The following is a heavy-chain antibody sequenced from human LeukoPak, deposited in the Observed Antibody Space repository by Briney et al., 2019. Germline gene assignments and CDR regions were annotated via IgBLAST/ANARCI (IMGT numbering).Heavy chain of an antibody. CDR1: GGSISSSSYY. J-gene: IGHJ4*02. D-gene: IGHD6-19*01. CDR2: IYYSGST. V-gene: IGHV4-39*01. Sequence: SETLSLTCTVSGGSISSSSYYWGWIRQPPEKGLEWIGSIYYSGSTYYNPSLKSRVTISVDTSKNQFSLKLSSVTAADTAVDYCASYSSGLFDYWGQGALVTVSS. CDR3: ASYSSGLFDY.